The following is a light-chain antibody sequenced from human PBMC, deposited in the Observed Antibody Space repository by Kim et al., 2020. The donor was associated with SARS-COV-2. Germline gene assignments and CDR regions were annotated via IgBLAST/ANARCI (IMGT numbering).Light chain of an antibody. CDR3: QQSYGTPPT. Sequence: SECVGDRVTINCRASQRISRYLNWYQQKPGKAPKLLISAASSLQSGVPSRLSGSGSGTDFTRTISSLKPEDFATYYCQQSYGTPPTFGQGTKLEI. V-gene: IGKV1-39*01. J-gene: IGKJ2*01. CDR2: AAS. CDR1: QRISRY.